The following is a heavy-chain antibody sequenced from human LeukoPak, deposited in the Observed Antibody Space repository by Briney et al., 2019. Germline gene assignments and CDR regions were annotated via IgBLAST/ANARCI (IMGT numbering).Heavy chain of an antibody. CDR2: VDTTGNNT. J-gene: IGHJ4*02. Sequence: GGSLRLSCAASGFTFSNFWIHWVRQAPGERLVWVSRVDTTGNNTIYADSVKGRFTVSRDNAKHTVYLQMNSLRAEDTAVYYWAGGTNGFDYGGQGPRAPVSS. V-gene: IGHV3-74*01. CDR3: AGGTNGFDY. CDR1: GFTFSNFW. D-gene: IGHD2-8*01.